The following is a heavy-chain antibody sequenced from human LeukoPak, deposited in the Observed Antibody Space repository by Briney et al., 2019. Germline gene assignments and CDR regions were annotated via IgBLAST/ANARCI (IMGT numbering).Heavy chain of an antibody. Sequence: SETLSLTCTVSGGSISSYYWSWIRQPAGKGLEWIGRIYTSGSTNYNPSLKSRVTMSVDTSKNQFSLKLSSATAADTAVYYCAREDSSGWYFPDAFDIWGQGTMVTVSS. CDR1: GGSISSYY. CDR3: AREDSSGWYFPDAFDI. D-gene: IGHD6-19*01. CDR2: IYTSGST. J-gene: IGHJ3*02. V-gene: IGHV4-4*07.